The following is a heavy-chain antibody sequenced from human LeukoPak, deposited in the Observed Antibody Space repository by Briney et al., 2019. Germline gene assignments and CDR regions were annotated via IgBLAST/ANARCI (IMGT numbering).Heavy chain of an antibody. J-gene: IGHJ6*02. CDR1: GFTFSSYG. Sequence: GGSLRLSCAASGFTFSSYGLHWVCQAPGKGLEWVAVISYDGSNKYYADSVKGRFTISRDNSKNMLYLQMNSLRAEDTAVYYCAKDHRIIYYGMDVWGQGTTVTVSS. CDR2: ISYDGSNK. CDR3: AKDHRIIYYGMDV. V-gene: IGHV3-30*18. D-gene: IGHD1-14*01.